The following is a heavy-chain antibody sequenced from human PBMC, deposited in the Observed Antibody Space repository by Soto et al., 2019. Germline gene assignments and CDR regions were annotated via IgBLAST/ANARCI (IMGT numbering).Heavy chain of an antibody. CDR1: GYTFTSDD. J-gene: IGHJ6*02. CDR2: MNPNNGNT. V-gene: IGHV1-8*01. CDR3: ARQYYVFWSGYNYGMDV. Sequence: QVQLVQSGAEVKKPGASVKVSCKASGYTFTSDDINWVRQATGQGLEWMGWMNPNNGNTGYAPKFQGRVTMTRNTSISTAYMELSSLRSEDTAVYYCARQYYVFWSGYNYGMDVWGQGTTVTVSS. D-gene: IGHD3-3*01.